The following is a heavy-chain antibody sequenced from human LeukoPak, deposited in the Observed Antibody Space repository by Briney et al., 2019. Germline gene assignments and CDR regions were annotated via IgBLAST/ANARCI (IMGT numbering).Heavy chain of an antibody. V-gene: IGHV1-46*01. D-gene: IGHD3-16*01. J-gene: IGHJ4*02. CDR2: INPSGGTT. Sequence: GASVKISCKASGYTFTSYYIHWVRQAPGQGLEWVGIINPSGGTTTYAQKFQDRVTMTRDTSTSTVHMELSSLRSEDTAVYYCARAGGGDGYKYVYWGQGTLVTVSS. CDR3: ARAGGGDGYKYVY. CDR1: GYTFTSYY.